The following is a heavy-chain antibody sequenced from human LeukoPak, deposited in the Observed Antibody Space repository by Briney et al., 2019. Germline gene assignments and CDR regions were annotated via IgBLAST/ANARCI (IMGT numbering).Heavy chain of an antibody. CDR2: ISYDGSDK. J-gene: IGHJ4*02. CDR3: ARAGYSSSWLDY. V-gene: IGHV3-30*03. CDR1: GFTFSSYG. Sequence: GGSLRLSCAASGFTFSSYGMHWVRQAPGKGLEWGAVISYDGSDKYYADSVKGRFTISRDNSKTTLYLQMNSLRAEDTAVYYCARAGYSSSWLDYWGQGTLVTVSS. D-gene: IGHD6-13*01.